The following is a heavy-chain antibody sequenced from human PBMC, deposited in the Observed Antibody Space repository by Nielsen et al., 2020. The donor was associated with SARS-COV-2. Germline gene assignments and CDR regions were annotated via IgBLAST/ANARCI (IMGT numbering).Heavy chain of an antibody. Sequence: GESLKISCAASGFTFSSYSMNWVRQAPGKGLEWVSYISSSSSTIYYADSVKGRFTISRDNAKNSLYLQMNSLRDEDTAVYYCARVRTHYYDSSGYLYYYYGMDVWGQGTTVTVSS. CDR3: ARVRTHYYDSSGYLYYYYGMDV. D-gene: IGHD3-22*01. CDR1: GFTFSSYS. CDR2: ISSSSSTI. V-gene: IGHV3-48*02. J-gene: IGHJ6*02.